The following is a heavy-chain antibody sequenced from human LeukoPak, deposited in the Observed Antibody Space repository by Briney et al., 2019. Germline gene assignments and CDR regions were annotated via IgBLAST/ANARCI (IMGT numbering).Heavy chain of an antibody. CDR2: INQDGSER. Sequence: GGFLRLSCAASGFTFSSHWMNWVRQAPGKGLEWVAHINQDGSERYYVESVKGRFTISRDNAKNSLYLQMNSLRDEDTAVYYCARDSYRALEYWGQGNLVTVSS. J-gene: IGHJ4*02. V-gene: IGHV3-7*01. D-gene: IGHD1-14*01. CDR1: GFTFSSHW. CDR3: ARDSYRALEY.